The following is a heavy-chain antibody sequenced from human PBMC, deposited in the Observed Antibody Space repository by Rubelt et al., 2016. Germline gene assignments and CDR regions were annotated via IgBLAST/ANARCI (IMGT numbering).Heavy chain of an antibody. CDR2: IYYSGST. V-gene: IGHV4-39*01. Sequence: QLQLQESGPGLVKPSETLSLTCTVSGGSISSSSYYWGWIRQPPGKGLEWIGSIYYSGSTFYDPSLQSRVTISVDTSKNQFSLKLTSVTAADTAVYYCAGRTNWFDPWGQGTLVTVSS. CDR3: AGRTNWFDP. J-gene: IGHJ5*02. CDR1: GGSISSSSYY.